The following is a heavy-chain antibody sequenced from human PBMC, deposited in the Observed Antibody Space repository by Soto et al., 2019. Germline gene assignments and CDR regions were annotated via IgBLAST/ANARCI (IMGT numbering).Heavy chain of an antibody. CDR3: AIGGGQIYYKGLDV. CDR1: GLFLSDYY. Sequence: GGSLRLSCAASGLFLSDYYLSWIRQAPGKALECVAYISGTGDTKYYADSVTGRFTISRDNPKNSLYLQMNSLRPEDAAVYYCAIGGGQIYYKGLDVWGQGTTVTVSS. CDR2: ISGTGDTK. J-gene: IGHJ6*02. D-gene: IGHD3-10*01. V-gene: IGHV3-11*01.